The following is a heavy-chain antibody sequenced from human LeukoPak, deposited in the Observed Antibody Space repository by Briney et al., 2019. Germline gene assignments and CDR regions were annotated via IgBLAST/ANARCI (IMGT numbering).Heavy chain of an antibody. CDR1: GGSIISSTSY. D-gene: IGHD4-17*01. V-gene: IGHV4-39*07. Sequence: SETLSLTCTVPGGSIISSTSYWGWIRQPPGKGLEWIGNVYYTGSTYYYPSLKSRVTISVDTSKNQFSLKVSSVTAADTAVYFCARAPGYGDYLDWGQGTLVTVSS. J-gene: IGHJ4*02. CDR3: ARAPGYGDYLD. CDR2: VYYTGST.